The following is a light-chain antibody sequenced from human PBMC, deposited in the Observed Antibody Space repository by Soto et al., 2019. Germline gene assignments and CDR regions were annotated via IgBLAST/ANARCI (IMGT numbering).Light chain of an antibody. J-gene: IGKJ1*01. V-gene: IGKV1-39*01. CDR3: QQSYSTPRT. CDR2: DAS. Sequence: DLQMAQSPSTLSASVGARVPITCRASQSISSWLAWYRQKQGKAPKILIYDASSLESGVPSRFSGSGSGTDLTLTISSLQPEDFETYYCQQSYSTPRTFGQGTKVDIK. CDR1: QSISSW.